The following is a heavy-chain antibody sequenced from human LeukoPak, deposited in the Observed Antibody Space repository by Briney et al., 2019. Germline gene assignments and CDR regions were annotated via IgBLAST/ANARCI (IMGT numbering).Heavy chain of an antibody. J-gene: IGHJ1*01. CDR2: IKSKTDGGTI. D-gene: IGHD3-22*01. Sequence: SGGSLRLSCAASGXTFSKVWMSWVRQAPGKGLEWVGRIKSKTDGGTIDYAAPVEGRFTISRDDSKDTLFLQMNSLKTEDTAVYYCTTDLSELDDSGYYAKYFHHWGQGTLVSVSS. V-gene: IGHV3-15*01. CDR1: GXTFSKVW. CDR3: TTDLSELDDSGYYAKYFHH.